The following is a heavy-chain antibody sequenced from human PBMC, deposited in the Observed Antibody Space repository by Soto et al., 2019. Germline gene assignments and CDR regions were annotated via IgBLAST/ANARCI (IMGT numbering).Heavy chain of an antibody. D-gene: IGHD3-10*01. CDR1: GFTFSSYG. V-gene: IGHV3-30*18. CDR2: IPYDGSNK. Sequence: GGSLRLSCAASGFTFSSYGMHWVRQAPGKGLEWVAVIPYDGSNKYYADSVKGRFTISRDNSKNTLYLQMNSLRAEDTAVYYCAKGPMVRGVIISSYYYYGMDVWGQGTTVTVSS. CDR3: AKGPMVRGVIISSYYYYGMDV. J-gene: IGHJ6*02.